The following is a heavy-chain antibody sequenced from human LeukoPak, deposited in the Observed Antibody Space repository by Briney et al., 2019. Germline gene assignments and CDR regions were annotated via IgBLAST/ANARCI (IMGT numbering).Heavy chain of an antibody. CDR3: ARLRYCSGGSCYPDY. CDR2: IYSGDSET. CDR1: GYSFTTYW. Sequence: GESLKISCKGSGYSFTTYWIGWVRQMPGKGLEWMGIIYSGDSETRYSPSFQGQVTISADKSISTAYLQWSGLKASDTAMYYCARLRYCSGGSCYPDYWGQGTLVAVSS. D-gene: IGHD2-15*01. V-gene: IGHV5-51*01. J-gene: IGHJ4*02.